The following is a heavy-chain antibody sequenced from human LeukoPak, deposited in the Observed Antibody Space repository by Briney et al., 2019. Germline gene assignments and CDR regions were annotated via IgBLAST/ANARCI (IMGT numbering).Heavy chain of an antibody. CDR1: GFTFSDCG. Sequence: EAGGSLRLSCVVSGFTFSDCGMSWVRQAPGKGLEWVASIKLDGSEKYYVDSVKGRFTISRDNAKNSLYLQMNSLRAEDTAVYYCAKAIHSGSTMPGDWGQGTLVTVSS. CDR2: IKLDGSEK. CDR3: AKAIHSGSTMPGD. J-gene: IGHJ4*02. V-gene: IGHV3-7*03. D-gene: IGHD1-26*01.